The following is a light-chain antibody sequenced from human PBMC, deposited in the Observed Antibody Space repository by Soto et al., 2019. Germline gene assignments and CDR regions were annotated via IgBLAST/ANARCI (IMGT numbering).Light chain of an antibody. CDR3: QQYGSTPPT. CDR1: ESVSNDH. V-gene: IGKV3-20*01. Sequence: EIVLTQSPGTLSLSPGERATLSCRASESVSNDHLAWYQRKPGQAPRLLIYGASYRATDIPHRFSGSGSGTYFTLTIARLEADDFAFYICQQYGSTPPTFGLQTNVEI. J-gene: IGKJ1*01. CDR2: GAS.